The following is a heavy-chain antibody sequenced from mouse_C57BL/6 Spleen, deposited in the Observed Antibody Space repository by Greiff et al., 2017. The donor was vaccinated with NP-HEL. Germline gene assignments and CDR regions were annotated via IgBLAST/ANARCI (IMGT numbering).Heavy chain of an antibody. CDR1: GFNIKDDY. Sequence: EVQLQQSGAELVRPGASVKLSCTASGFNIKDDYMHWVKQRPEQGLEWIGWIDPENGDTEYASKFQGKATITADTSSNTAYLQLSSLTSEDTAVYYCTTGGYDDFDVWGTGTTVTVSS. CDR3: TTGGYDDFDV. J-gene: IGHJ1*03. CDR2: IDPENGDT. D-gene: IGHD2-2*01. V-gene: IGHV14-4*01.